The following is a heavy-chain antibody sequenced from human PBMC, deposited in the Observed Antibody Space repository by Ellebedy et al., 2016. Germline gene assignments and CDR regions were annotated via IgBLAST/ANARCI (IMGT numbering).Heavy chain of an antibody. CDR3: ARVGHYSGKEYFDY. J-gene: IGHJ4*02. Sequence: SETLSLTXSVSGAPFTGNYWSWIRQSPGKGLEWIGEVNYRGRTNYNPSLKGRVTVSEDTAKSQFSLKLNSVTAADTAVYYCARVGHYSGKEYFDYWGQGTLVTVSS. D-gene: IGHD4-23*01. CDR2: VNYRGRT. V-gene: IGHV4-34*01. CDR1: GAPFTGNY.